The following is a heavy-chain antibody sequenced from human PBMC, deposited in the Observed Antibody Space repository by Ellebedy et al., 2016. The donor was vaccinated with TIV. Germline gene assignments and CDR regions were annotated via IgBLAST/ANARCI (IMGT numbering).Heavy chain of an antibody. D-gene: IGHD3-22*01. CDR3: AKASGSSGNTNYYFDY. V-gene: IGHV3-23*01. J-gene: IGHJ4*02. CDR1: GFTFSSCA. CDR2: ISGSGGST. Sequence: GESLKISCAASGFTFSSCAMTWVRQAPGKGLEWVSAISGSGGSTYYADSVKGRFTISRDNSKNTLYVQMNSLRAEDKAVYYCAKASGSSGNTNYYFDYWGQGTLVTVSS.